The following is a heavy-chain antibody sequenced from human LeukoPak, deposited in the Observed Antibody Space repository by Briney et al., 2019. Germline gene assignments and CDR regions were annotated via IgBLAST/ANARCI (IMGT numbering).Heavy chain of an antibody. D-gene: IGHD2-2*01. CDR3: ASIKGRPGYYYYYGMDV. Sequence: SKTLSLTCVVYGVSFSGYYWSWIRQPPGKGLEWIGEINHSGSTNYNPSLKSRVTISVDTSKNQFSLKLRSVTAADTAVYYCASIKGRPGYYYYYGMDVWGQGTTVTVSS. CDR2: INHSGST. CDR1: GVSFSGYY. J-gene: IGHJ6*02. V-gene: IGHV4-34*01.